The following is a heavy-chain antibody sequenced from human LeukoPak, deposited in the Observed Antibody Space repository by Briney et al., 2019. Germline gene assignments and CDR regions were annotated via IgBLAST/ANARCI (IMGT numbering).Heavy chain of an antibody. J-gene: IGHJ5*02. CDR1: GFTFSDYW. V-gene: IGHV3-7*01. CDR3: ATEGTDGRGSFGWFDT. Sequence: GGSLRLPCVASGFTFSDYWMTWVRQAPGKGLEWVANIKEDGSVRYYADSLKGRFTISRDNAKNSLYLQLNSLRAEDTAVYYCATEGTDGRGSFGWFDTWGQGTLVTVSS. CDR2: IKEDGSVR. D-gene: IGHD3-10*01.